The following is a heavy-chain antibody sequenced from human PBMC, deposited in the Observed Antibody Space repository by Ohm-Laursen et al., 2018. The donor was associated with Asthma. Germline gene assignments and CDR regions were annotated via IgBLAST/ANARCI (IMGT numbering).Heavy chain of an antibody. Sequence: GSLRLSCSASGFTFSDYYMSWIRQAPGKGLEWVSYISSSSSYTNYADSVKGRFTISRDNAKNSLYLQMDSLRAEDTAVYYCARDDYGDSPVDYWGQGTLVTVSS. CDR2: ISSSSSYT. CDR3: ARDDYGDSPVDY. CDR1: GFTFSDYY. D-gene: IGHD4-17*01. V-gene: IGHV3-11*06. J-gene: IGHJ4*02.